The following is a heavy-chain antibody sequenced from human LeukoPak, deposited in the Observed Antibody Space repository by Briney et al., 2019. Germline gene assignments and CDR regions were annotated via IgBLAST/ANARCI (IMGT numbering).Heavy chain of an antibody. CDR2: IYYSGST. V-gene: IGHV4-39*01. Sequence: SETLSLTCTVSSGSISSSSYYWGWIRQPPGKGLEWIGSIYYSGSTYYNPSLKSRVTISVDTSKNQFSLKLSSVTAADTAVYYCARHLSGYYDILTVYPGPMDVWGQRTTVTVSS. CDR1: SGSISSSSYY. CDR3: ARHLSGYYDILTVYPGPMDV. J-gene: IGHJ6*02. D-gene: IGHD3-9*01.